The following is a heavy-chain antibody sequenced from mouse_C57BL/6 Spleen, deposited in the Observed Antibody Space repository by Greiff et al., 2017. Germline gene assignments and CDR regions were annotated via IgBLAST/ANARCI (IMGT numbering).Heavy chain of an antibody. V-gene: IGHV5-6*01. CDR1: GFTFSSYG. J-gene: IGHJ4*01. CDR3: AKELRGAMDY. Sequence: EVQLQQSVGDLVKPGGSLKLSCAASGFTFSSYGMSWVRQTPDKRLEWVVTISSGGSYTYYPDSVKGRFTISRDNAKNTLYLQMSSLKSEDTAMYYCAKELRGAMDYWGQGTSVTVSS. D-gene: IGHD4-1*01. CDR2: ISSGGSYT.